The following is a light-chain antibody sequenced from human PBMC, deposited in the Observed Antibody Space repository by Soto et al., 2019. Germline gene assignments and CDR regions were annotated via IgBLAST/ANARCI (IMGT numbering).Light chain of an antibody. V-gene: IGKV3-20*01. CDR3: QPYDTSRT. CDR2: AAS. Sequence: EIVLTQSPGTLSLSPGERATLSCRASQSVSSSYLAWYQQKPGQAPRLLIYAASSRATDIPDRFSGSGSGTDFTLTISRLEPEDFAVYYCQPYDTSRTFGQGTKVEIK. J-gene: IGKJ1*01. CDR1: QSVSSSY.